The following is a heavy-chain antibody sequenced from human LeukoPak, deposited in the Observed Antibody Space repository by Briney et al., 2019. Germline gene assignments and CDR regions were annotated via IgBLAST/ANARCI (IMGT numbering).Heavy chain of an antibody. CDR3: AKRLWESKGLDPFDI. Sequence: GGSLRLSCAASGFTFSSYAMSWVRQAPGKGLEWVSAISGSGGGTYYADSVKGRFSISRDNSKNTLYLQMNSLRADDTALYYCAKRLWESKGLDPFDIWGQGTMVTVSS. CDR2: ISGSGGGT. CDR1: GFTFSSYA. J-gene: IGHJ3*02. V-gene: IGHV3-23*01. D-gene: IGHD5-18*01.